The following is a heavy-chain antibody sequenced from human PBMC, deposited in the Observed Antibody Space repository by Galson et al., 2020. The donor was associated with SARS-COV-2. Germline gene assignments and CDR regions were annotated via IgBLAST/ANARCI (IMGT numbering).Heavy chain of an antibody. CDR2: ISWNSGSI. Sequence: GGSLRLSCAASGFTFDDYAMHWVRQAPGKGLEWVSGISWNSGSIGYADSVKGRFTISRDNAKNSLYLQMNSLRAEDTALYYCANGAVAGSYYGMDVWGQGTTVTVSS. CDR1: GFTFDDYA. CDR3: ANGAVAGSYYGMDV. V-gene: IGHV3-9*01. J-gene: IGHJ6*02. D-gene: IGHD6-19*01.